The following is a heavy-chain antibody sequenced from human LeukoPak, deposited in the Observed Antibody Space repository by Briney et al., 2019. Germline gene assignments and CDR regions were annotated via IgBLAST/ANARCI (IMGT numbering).Heavy chain of an antibody. CDR1: GGTSSSYA. CDR2: IIPIFGTA. V-gene: IGHV1-69*06. J-gene: IGHJ3*02. D-gene: IGHD1-26*01. Sequence: GASVKVSCKASGGTSSSYAISWVRQAPGQGLEWMGGIIPIFGTANYAQKFQGRVTMTEDTSTDTAYMELSSLRSEDTAVYYCATSRKGRRGPGRAFDIWGQGTMVTVSS. CDR3: ATSRKGRRGPGRAFDI.